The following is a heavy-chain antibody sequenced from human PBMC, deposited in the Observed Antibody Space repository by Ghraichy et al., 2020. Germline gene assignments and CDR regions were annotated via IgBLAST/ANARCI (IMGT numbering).Heavy chain of an antibody. V-gene: IGHV4-39*01. CDR1: GGSISSSSYY. Sequence: LETLSLTCTVSGGSISSSSYYWGWIRQPPGKGLEWMGSIYYSGATYYNPSLKSRVTISVDTSKNQFSLRLSSVTAADTAVYYCARRGSIPHWYFDLWGRGTLVTVSS. CDR3: ARRGSIPHWYFDL. D-gene: IGHD3-10*01. CDR2: IYYSGAT. J-gene: IGHJ2*01.